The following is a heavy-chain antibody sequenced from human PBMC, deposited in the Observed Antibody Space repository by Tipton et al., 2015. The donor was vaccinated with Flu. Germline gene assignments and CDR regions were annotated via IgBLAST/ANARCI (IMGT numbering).Heavy chain of an antibody. Sequence: QLVQSGGGLIQPGGSLRLSCAASGLTVTSSYMSWVRQAPGKGLEWVGRIKTKTDGGTTDYAAPVKGRFTISRDDSKNTLYLQMNSLKTEDTAVYYCTTDGEYCSSTTCYAGGTDYWGQGTLVTVSS. J-gene: IGHJ4*02. D-gene: IGHD2-2*01. CDR1: GLTVTSSY. V-gene: IGHV3-15*01. CDR2: IKTKTDGGTT. CDR3: TTDGEYCSSTTCYAGGTDY.